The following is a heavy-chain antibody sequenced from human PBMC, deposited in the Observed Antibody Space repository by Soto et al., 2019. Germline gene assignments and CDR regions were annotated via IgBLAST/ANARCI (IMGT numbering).Heavy chain of an antibody. CDR3: AREDRALKKAGYYYYMDV. Sequence: PSETLSLTCAVYGGPLSGYFWSWIRQPPGKGLEWIGEINHSGGANYNPSLKSRVTISVDTSKNQFSLKLSSVTAADTAVYYCAREDRALKKAGYYYYMDVWGKGTTVTVSS. CDR2: INHSGGA. CDR1: GGPLSGYF. V-gene: IGHV4-34*01. J-gene: IGHJ6*03.